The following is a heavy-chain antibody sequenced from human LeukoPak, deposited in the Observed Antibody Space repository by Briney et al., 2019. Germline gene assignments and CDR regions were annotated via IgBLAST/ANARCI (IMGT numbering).Heavy chain of an antibody. V-gene: IGHV1-18*01. D-gene: IGHD2-15*01. CDR1: GYTFTSYG. CDR2: ISAYNGNT. CDR3: ARDCSGGSCYRRFDY. J-gene: IGHJ4*02. Sequence: ASVKVSCTASGYTFTSYGISWVRQAPGQGLEWMGWISAYNGNTNYAQKLQGRVTMTTDTSTSTAYMELRSLRSDDTAVYYCARDCSGGSCYRRFDYWGQGTLVTVSS.